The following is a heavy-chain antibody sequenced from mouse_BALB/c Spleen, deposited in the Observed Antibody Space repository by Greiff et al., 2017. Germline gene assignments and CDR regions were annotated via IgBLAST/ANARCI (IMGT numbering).Heavy chain of an antibody. CDR2: IRLKSDNYAT. CDR1: GFTFSSYW. Sequence: DVMLVESGGGLVQPGGSMKLSCVASGFTFSSYWMSWVRQSPEKGLEWVAEIRLKSDNYATHYAESVKGKFTISRDDSKSRLYLQMNSLRAEDTGIYYCTARDGYYGGFAYWGQGTLVTVSA. V-gene: IGHV6-3*01. CDR3: TARDGYYGGFAY. J-gene: IGHJ3*01. D-gene: IGHD2-3*01.